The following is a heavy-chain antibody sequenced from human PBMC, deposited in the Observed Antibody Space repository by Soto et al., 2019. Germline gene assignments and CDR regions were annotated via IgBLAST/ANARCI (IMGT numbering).Heavy chain of an antibody. J-gene: IGHJ4*02. CDR1: GFTFSSYA. D-gene: IGHD6-13*01. CDR2: ISGSGGST. Sequence: EVQLVESGGGLVQPGGSLRLSCAASGFTFSSYAMSWVRQAPGKGLEWVSAISGSGGSTYYADSVKGRFTISRDNSKNTLYLQMNSLRAEDTAVYYCAKVLGSSSWYEGFYFDYWGQGTLVTVSS. CDR3: AKVLGSSSWYEGFYFDY. V-gene: IGHV3-23*04.